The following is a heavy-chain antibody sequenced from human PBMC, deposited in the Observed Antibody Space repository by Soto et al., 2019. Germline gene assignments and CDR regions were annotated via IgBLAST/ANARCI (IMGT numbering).Heavy chain of an antibody. CDR3: AKGGGSARDFDY. V-gene: IGHV3-30*18. CDR2: TSYDGNNK. CDR1: GFTFGNYG. J-gene: IGHJ4*02. Sequence: GGSLRFSCTGSGFTFGNYGMHWVRQAPGKGLEWVASTSYDGNNKYYADSLKGRFTISRDNSKKMVYLQMTSLGPEDTAVYYCAKGGGSARDFDYWGQGALVTVSS. D-gene: IGHD1-26*01.